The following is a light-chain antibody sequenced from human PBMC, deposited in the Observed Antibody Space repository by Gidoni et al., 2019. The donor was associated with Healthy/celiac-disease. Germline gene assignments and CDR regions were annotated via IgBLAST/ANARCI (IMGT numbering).Light chain of an antibody. CDR2: AAS. Sequence: DIQMTQSPFSLSASVGDRVTITCRASQSISSYLNWYQQKLGTAPKLLIYAASSLQSGVPSRFSGSGSGTDFSLTISSRQPEDFATYYCQQSYSTPYTFGQGTKLEIK. J-gene: IGKJ2*01. CDR1: QSISSY. V-gene: IGKV1-39*01. CDR3: QQSYSTPYT.